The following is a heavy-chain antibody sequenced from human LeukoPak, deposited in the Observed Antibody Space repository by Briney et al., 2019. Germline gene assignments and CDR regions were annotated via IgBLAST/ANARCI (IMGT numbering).Heavy chain of an antibody. CDR3: ARCSGPSKHYAY. J-gene: IGHJ4*02. V-gene: IGHV4-39*01. Sequence: PSETPSLTCTVSGGSISSSTYYWAWIRQPPGKGLEWIASIHYSGTTYYNPSLTSRVTISVDTSKNQFSLKLNSVTAADTAVYYCARCSGPSKHYAYWGQGTLVTVSS. CDR2: IHYSGTT. D-gene: IGHD3-16*01. CDR1: GGSISSSTYY.